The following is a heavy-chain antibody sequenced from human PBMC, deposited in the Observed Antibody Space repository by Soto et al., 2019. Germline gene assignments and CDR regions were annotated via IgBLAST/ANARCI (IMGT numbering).Heavy chain of an antibody. J-gene: IGHJ3*02. CDR1: GYTFTSYD. V-gene: IGHV1-8*01. Sequence: QVQLVQSGAEVKKPGASVKVSCKASGYTFTSYDINWVRQATGQGLEWMGWMNPNSGNTGYAQKFQGRVTMTRNTSISTAYMELSSLRSEDTAVYYCARGLYYYGSGTHDAFDICGQGTMVTVSS. CDR3: ARGLYYYGSGTHDAFDI. D-gene: IGHD3-10*01. CDR2: MNPNSGNT.